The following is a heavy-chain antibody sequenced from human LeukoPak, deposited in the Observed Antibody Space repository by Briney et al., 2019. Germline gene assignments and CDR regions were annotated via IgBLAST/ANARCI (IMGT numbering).Heavy chain of an antibody. CDR1: GGTFSSYA. J-gene: IGHJ4*02. Sequence: SVKVSCKASGGTFSSYAISWVRQAPGQGLEWVGGIIPTFGTANYAQKFQGRVTITADKSTSTAYMELSSLRSEDTAVYYCARGDQLLSRGPFDYWGQGTLVTVSS. CDR2: IIPTFGTA. D-gene: IGHD2-2*01. CDR3: ARGDQLLSRGPFDY. V-gene: IGHV1-69*06.